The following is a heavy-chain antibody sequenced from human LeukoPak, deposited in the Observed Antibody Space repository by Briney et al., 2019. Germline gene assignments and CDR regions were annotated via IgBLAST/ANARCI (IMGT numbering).Heavy chain of an antibody. CDR3: AKDFRPFLRSNLLDY. CDR2: ISYDGSNK. CDR1: GFTFSSYG. Sequence: GRPLRLSCAASGFTFSSYGMHWVRQAPGKGLEWVAVISYDGSNKYYADSVKGRFTISRDNSKNTLYLQMNSLRAEDTAVYYCAKDFRPFLRSNLLDYWGQGTLVTVSS. D-gene: IGHD5/OR15-5a*01. J-gene: IGHJ4*02. V-gene: IGHV3-30*18.